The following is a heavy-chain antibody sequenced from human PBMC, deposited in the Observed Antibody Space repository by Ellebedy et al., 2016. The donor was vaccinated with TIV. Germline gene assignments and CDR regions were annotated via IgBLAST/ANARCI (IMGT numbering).Heavy chain of an antibody. D-gene: IGHD5-12*01. CDR3: VRDGYSDTWYAKWFDP. J-gene: IGHJ5*02. Sequence: GESLKISCAASGFTFSTYGMHWVRQVPGKGLEWMAVITPDGSYKTYADSVKGRFSVSRDNSKKTVDLQMNSLRPEDTAVYYCVRDGYSDTWYAKWFDPWGQGTLVMVSS. V-gene: IGHV3-30*03. CDR1: GFTFSTYG. CDR2: ITPDGSYK.